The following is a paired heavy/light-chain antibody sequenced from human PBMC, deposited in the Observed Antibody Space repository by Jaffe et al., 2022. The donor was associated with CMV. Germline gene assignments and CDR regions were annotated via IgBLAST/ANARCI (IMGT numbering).Heavy chain of an antibody. CDR2: ISSNGDST. J-gene: IGHJ4*02. Sequence: EVQLLESGGALVQPGGSLRLSCSASGFTFSSYVIHWVRQAPGKGLEYVSAISSNGDSTYYADSMKGRFTISRDNSKNTLHLQMGSLRADDTALYYCVKDSTIFGVVTPPYYFDYWGQGTLVTVSS. D-gene: IGHD3-3*01. CDR1: GFTFSSYV. V-gene: IGHV3-64D*06. CDR3: VKDSTIFGVVTPPYYFDY.
Light chain of an antibody. V-gene: IGKV1D-12*01. Sequence: DIQMTQSPSSVSASVGDRVTITCRASQDISNRLAWYQQKPGKAPKLQIYAASSLQSGVPSRFSGSGSGTDFTLTISSLQPEDFATYYCQQADSFPATFGGGTEVEIK. CDR1: QDISNR. CDR3: QQADSFPAT. CDR2: AAS. J-gene: IGKJ4*01.